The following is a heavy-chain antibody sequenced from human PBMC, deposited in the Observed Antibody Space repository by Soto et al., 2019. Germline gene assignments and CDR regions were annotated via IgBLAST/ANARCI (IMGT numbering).Heavy chain of an antibody. V-gene: IGHV4-31*03. Sequence: QVQLQESGPGLVKPSQTLSLTCTVSGGSISSGGYYWSWIRQHPGKGLEWIGYIYYSGSTYYNPSLKSRVTISVDTSKNKFSLKLSSVTAADTAVYYCARAYIAAAGMRNPHWFDPWGQGTLVTVSS. J-gene: IGHJ5*02. CDR3: ARAYIAAAGMRNPHWFDP. CDR2: IYYSGST. D-gene: IGHD6-13*01. CDR1: GGSISSGGYY.